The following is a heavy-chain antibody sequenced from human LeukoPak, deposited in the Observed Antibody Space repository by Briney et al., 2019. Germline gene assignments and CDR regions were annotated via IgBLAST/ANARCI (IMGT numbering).Heavy chain of an antibody. CDR1: GYTFTDYY. CDR3: ATDLGGSSGWQTSGFDY. D-gene: IGHD6-19*01. J-gene: IGHJ4*02. Sequence: ASVKLSCKVSGYTFTDYYMHWVQQAPGKGLEWMGLVDPEDGETIYAEKFQGRVTITADTSTDTAYMELSSLRSEDTAVYYCATDLGGSSGWQTSGFDYWGQGTLVTVSS. V-gene: IGHV1-69-2*01. CDR2: VDPEDGET.